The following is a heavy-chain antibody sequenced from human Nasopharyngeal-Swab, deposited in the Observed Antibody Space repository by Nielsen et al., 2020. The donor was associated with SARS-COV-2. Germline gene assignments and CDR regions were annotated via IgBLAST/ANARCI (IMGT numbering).Heavy chain of an antibody. CDR3: VKGCGDIQLWDY. CDR2: ISSNGGST. Sequence: GESLKISCSASGFTFSSYAMHWVRQAPGKGLEYVSAISSNGGSTHYADSVKGRFTISRDNSKNTLYLQMSSLRAEDTAVYYCVKGCGDIQLWDYWGQGTLVTVSS. V-gene: IGHV3-64D*09. D-gene: IGHD5-18*01. J-gene: IGHJ4*02. CDR1: GFTFSSYA.